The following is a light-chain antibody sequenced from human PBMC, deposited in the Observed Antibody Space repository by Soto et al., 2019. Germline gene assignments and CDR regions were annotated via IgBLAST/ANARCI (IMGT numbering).Light chain of an antibody. Sequence: EIVLTQSPGTLSLSPGERATLSCRASQSVSSSYLAWYQQKPGQAPRLLIYGASSRATGIPDRFSGSGSGTESTLTIRRLEPVDLAVYYCQQYGSSSWTFGQGTKVEIK. V-gene: IGKV3-20*01. J-gene: IGKJ1*01. CDR3: QQYGSSSWT. CDR2: GAS. CDR1: QSVSSSY.